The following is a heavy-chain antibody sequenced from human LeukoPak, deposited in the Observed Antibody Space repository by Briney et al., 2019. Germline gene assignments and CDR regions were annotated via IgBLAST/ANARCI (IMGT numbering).Heavy chain of an antibody. CDR3: AKRSRTEYYFDS. CDR2: IWYDGSNK. V-gene: IGHV3-33*06. J-gene: IGHJ4*02. CDR1: GFTFSSYG. Sequence: GGSLRLSCAASGFTFSSYGMHWVRQAPGKGLEWVAVIWYDGSNKYYADSVKGRFTISRDNSKNTLYLQMNSLTAEDTAVYYCAKRSRTEYYFDSWGQGTLVTVSS.